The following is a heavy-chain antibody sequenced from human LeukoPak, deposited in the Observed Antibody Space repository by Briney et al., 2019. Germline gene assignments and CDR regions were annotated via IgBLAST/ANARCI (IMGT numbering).Heavy chain of an antibody. Sequence: SETLSLTCTVSGGSISSYYWSWIRQPPGKGLEWIGYIYTSGSTNYNPSLKSRVTISVDTSKNQFSLKLSSVTAADTAVYYCVEGSDYMDVWGKGTTVTVSS. CDR3: VEGSDYMDV. D-gene: IGHD3-3*01. CDR1: GGSISSYY. V-gene: IGHV4-4*09. CDR2: IYTSGST. J-gene: IGHJ6*03.